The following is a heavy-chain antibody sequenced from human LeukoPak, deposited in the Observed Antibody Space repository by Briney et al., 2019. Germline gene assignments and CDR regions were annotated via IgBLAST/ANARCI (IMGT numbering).Heavy chain of an antibody. D-gene: IGHD4-11*01. CDR2: ISSSGSTL. CDR1: GFTFSDYY. Sequence: GGSLRLSCTAFGFTFSDYYMSWIRQAPGKGLEWVSYISSSGSTLYYADSVKGRFTISRDNAKNSLYLQMNSLRAEDTAVYYCARDQGVTTIDYWGQGTLVTVSS. J-gene: IGHJ4*02. CDR3: ARDQGVTTIDY. V-gene: IGHV3-11*01.